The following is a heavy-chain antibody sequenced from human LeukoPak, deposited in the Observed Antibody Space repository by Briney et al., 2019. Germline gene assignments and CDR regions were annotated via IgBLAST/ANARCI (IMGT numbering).Heavy chain of an antibody. V-gene: IGHV4-34*01. Sequence: SETLSLTCAVYGESFSGYHWSWIRQPPGKGLEWIGEVNHSGTTYNPSLKSRVTISVDTAKSQFSLKLNSVTAADTAIYYCARRPPNSGTYDGPPGLDYWGQGTPVTVSS. CDR1: GESFSGYH. D-gene: IGHD1-26*01. CDR3: ARRPPNSGTYDGPPGLDY. J-gene: IGHJ4*02. CDR2: VNHSGT.